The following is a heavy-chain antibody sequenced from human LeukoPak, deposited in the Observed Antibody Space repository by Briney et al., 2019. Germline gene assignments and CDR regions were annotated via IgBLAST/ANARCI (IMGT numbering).Heavy chain of an antibody. CDR2: ITGNSDSV. J-gene: IGHJ5*02. Sequence: GGSLRLSCAASGFTFDDYAMHWVRQLPGKGLEWVAGITGNSDSVGYGDSVKGRFTISRDNAKNSLFLQMNSLSADDTAFYYCAKGLYYSILTGNYFDPWGQGTPVTVSS. CDR1: GFTFDDYA. V-gene: IGHV3-9*01. D-gene: IGHD3-9*01. CDR3: AKGLYYSILTGNYFDP.